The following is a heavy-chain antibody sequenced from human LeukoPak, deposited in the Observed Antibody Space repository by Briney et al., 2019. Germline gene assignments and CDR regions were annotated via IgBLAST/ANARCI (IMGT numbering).Heavy chain of an antibody. J-gene: IGHJ4*02. V-gene: IGHV3-7*01. D-gene: IGHD4-17*01. CDR2: INKDGGDK. Sequence: PGGSLRLSCAASGFTFKNYWMSWVRQAPGDGVEWVANINKDGGDKYYVDSVKGRFTISRDNAKNSLYLHMNSLRVEDTGVYYCVKDGAYFDYWGQGTPVTVSS. CDR3: VKDGAYFDY. CDR1: GFTFKNYW.